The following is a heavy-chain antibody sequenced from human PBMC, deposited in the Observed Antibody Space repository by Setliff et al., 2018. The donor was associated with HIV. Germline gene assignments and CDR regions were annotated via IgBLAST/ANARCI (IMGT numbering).Heavy chain of an antibody. Sequence: ASVKVSCKASGGTFRSHEISWVRQAPGQGLEWMGGIVPILNTGNYAPKFQGRVTITADESTTTAYMELSSLRSEDTAVYYCARAKATRQARPTNCFDPWGQGTLVTVSS. CDR2: IVPILNTG. D-gene: IGHD1-1*01. CDR3: ARAKATRQARPTNCFDP. J-gene: IGHJ5*02. CDR1: GGTFRSHE. V-gene: IGHV1-69*13.